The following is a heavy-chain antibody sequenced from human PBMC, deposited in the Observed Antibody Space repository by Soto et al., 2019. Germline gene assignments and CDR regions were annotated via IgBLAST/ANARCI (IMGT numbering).Heavy chain of an antibody. V-gene: IGHV3-9*01. J-gene: IGHJ3*02. D-gene: IGHD3-22*01. CDR3: AKVSTSQTTYYDRSTYYGAFDI. CDR1: GFTFDDYA. Sequence: EVQLVESGGGLVQPGRSLRLSCAASGFTFDDYAMNWVRQAPGKGLEWVSGISWNSGSIGYADSVKGRFTISRDNAKNSLYLQMNSLRADDTALYYCAKVSTSQTTYYDRSTYYGAFDIWGQGTMVTVSS. CDR2: ISWNSGSI.